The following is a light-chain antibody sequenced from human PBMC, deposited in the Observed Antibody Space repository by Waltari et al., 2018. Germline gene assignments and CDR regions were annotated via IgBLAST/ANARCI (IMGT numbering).Light chain of an antibody. J-gene: IGLJ2*01. CDR2: EVL. Sequence: QSALTQPASVSGSLGQSISISCSGTYRNVGGYDLVPWYHQRPGEAPKLLIYEVLKRPSGISNRFSGSKSGNAASLTISALQPEDEGTYYCCSYASSSPRLIFGGGTELSVL. CDR3: CSYASSSPRLI. V-gene: IGLV2-23*02. CDR1: YRNVGGYDL.